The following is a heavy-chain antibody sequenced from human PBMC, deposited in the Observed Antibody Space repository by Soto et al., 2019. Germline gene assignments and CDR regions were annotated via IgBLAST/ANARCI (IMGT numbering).Heavy chain of an antibody. Sequence: AETLSLTCAGDGGAFRGYYWSWMSQPPGKGLEWIGEINHSGSTNYNPSLKSRVTISVDTSKNQFSLKLSSVTAADTAVYYCARGGTLPNAFDIWGPGTMVTVSS. CDR3: ARGGTLPNAFDI. D-gene: IGHD1-1*01. CDR1: GGAFRGYY. CDR2: INHSGST. V-gene: IGHV4-34*01. J-gene: IGHJ3*02.